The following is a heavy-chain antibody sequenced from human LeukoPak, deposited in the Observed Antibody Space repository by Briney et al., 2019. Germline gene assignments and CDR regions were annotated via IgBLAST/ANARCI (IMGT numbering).Heavy chain of an antibody. CDR1: GGTFSSYA. CDR3: ARETYYYGSGGPDYYYYGMDV. D-gene: IGHD3-10*01. CDR2: IIPIFGTA. V-gene: IGHV1-69*13. Sequence: ASVKVSCKASGGTFSSYAISWVRQAPGQGLEWMGGIIPIFGTANYAQKFQGRVTITADESTSTAYMELSSLGSEDTAVYYCARETYYYGSGGPDYYYYGMDVWGQGTTVTVSS. J-gene: IGHJ6*02.